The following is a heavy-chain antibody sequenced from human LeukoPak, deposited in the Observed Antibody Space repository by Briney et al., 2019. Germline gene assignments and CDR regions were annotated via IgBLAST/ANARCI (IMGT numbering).Heavy chain of an antibody. CDR3: ARGTYGYCSGGSCYGYAFDI. J-gene: IGHJ3*02. CDR1: GASISSHY. D-gene: IGHD2-15*01. Sequence: SETLSLTCNVSGASISSHYWNWIRQPAGKGLEWIGRIYNTGSANYNPSLKSRVIMSLDTSRNQISLKLTSVTAADTAVYYCARGTYGYCSGGSCYGYAFDIWGQGTMVTVSS. V-gene: IGHV4-4*07. CDR2: IYNTGSA.